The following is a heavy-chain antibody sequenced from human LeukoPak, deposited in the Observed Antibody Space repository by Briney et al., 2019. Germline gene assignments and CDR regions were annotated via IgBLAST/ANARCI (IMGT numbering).Heavy chain of an antibody. CDR1: GFTFSSYA. Sequence: SLRLSCAASGFTFSSYAMHWVRQAPGKGLEWVAVISYDGSNKYYADSVKGRFTISRDNSKNTLYLQMNSLRAEDTAVYYCARWIGDCTNGVCRKYYFDYWGQGTLVTVSS. D-gene: IGHD2-8*01. CDR2: ISYDGSNK. V-gene: IGHV3-30-3*01. J-gene: IGHJ4*02. CDR3: ARWIGDCTNGVCRKYYFDY.